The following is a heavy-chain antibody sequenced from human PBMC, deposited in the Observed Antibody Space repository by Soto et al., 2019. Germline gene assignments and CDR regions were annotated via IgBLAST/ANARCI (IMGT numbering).Heavy chain of an antibody. CDR1: GTSTSSYY. CDR2: IHYSGTT. J-gene: IGHJ4*02. D-gene: IGHD2-8*01. CDR3: ARYNSYAIDY. Sequence: SETLSLTYTVSGTSTSSYYWSWIRQPPGKGLEWIANIHYSGTTNYNPSLASRVTLSVDTSKNQFSLKMTSVTAADRAMYFCARYNSYAIDYWGRGTLVTVSS. V-gene: IGHV4-59*01.